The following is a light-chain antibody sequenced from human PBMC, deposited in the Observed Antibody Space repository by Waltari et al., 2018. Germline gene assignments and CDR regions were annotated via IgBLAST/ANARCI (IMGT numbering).Light chain of an antibody. CDR1: QSLLDRNGYNL. CDR2: FGS. J-gene: IGKJ1*01. CDR3: MQALQTPWT. V-gene: IGKV2-28*01. Sequence: DIVVTQSPLSLPVTPGAPASISCRSSQSLLDRNGYNLLDWYLQKPGQSPQLLIYFGSHRASGVPDRFSGSGSGRDFTLKISRVEAEDVGVYYCMQALQTPWTFGQGTKVEIK.